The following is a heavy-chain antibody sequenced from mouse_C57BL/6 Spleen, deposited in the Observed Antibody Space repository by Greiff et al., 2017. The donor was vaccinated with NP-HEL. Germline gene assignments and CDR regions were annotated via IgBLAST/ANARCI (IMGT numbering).Heavy chain of an antibody. CDR1: GYAFSSSW. CDR2: IYPGDGDT. CDR3: AREKPIYYYGSSSFDY. V-gene: IGHV1-82*01. Sequence: QVQLKESGPELVKPGASVKISCKASGYAFSSSWMNWVKQRPGKGLEWIGRIYPGDGDTNYNGKLKGKATLTADKSSSTAYMQLSSLTSEDSAVYFCAREKPIYYYGSSSFDYWGQGTTLTVSS. J-gene: IGHJ2*01. D-gene: IGHD1-1*01.